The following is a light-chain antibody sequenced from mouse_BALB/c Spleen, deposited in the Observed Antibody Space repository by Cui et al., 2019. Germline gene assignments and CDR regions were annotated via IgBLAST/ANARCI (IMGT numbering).Light chain of an antibody. CDR3: QQSNSWPTLT. CDR2: YAS. V-gene: IGKV5-48*01. CDR1: QSIGTS. Sequence: ILITQTTAILSVSPGERVSFSCRASQSIGTSIHWYQQRTNGSPRLLIKYASESISGIPSRFSGSGSGTDFTLSINSVESEDIADYYCQQSNSWPTLTFGAGTKLELK. J-gene: IGKJ5*01.